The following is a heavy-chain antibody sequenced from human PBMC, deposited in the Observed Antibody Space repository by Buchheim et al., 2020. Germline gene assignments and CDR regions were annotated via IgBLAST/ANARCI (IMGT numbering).Heavy chain of an antibody. CDR2: IWYDGSNK. V-gene: IGHV3-33*08. Sequence: QVQLVESGGGLVKPGGSLRLSCAASGFTFSDYYMNWIRQAPGKGLEWVAVIWYDGSNKYYADSVKGRFTISRDNSKNTLYLQMNSLRAEDTAVYYCARDFYDSGEYYAGYFQHWGQGTL. D-gene: IGHD3-22*01. J-gene: IGHJ1*01. CDR1: GFTFSDYY. CDR3: ARDFYDSGEYYAGYFQH.